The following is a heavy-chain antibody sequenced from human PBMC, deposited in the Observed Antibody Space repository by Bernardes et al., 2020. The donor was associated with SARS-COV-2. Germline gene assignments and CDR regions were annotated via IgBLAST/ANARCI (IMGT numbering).Heavy chain of an antibody. CDR1: GASISSGGSY. D-gene: IGHD3-9*01. J-gene: IGHJ5*02. Sequence: TLSLPCTVSGASISSGGSYWTWIRQHPGTGLEWIGHIHYSGSTYYNASLKSRLTISGDTSKNQFSLKLSSVTAADTAVYYCARASDILTGSPVNWFDPWGQGTLVTVSS. CDR2: IHYSGST. V-gene: IGHV4-31*03. CDR3: ARASDILTGSPVNWFDP.